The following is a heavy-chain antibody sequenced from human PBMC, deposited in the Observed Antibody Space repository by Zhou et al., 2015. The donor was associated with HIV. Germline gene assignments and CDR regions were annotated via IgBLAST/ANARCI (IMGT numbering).Heavy chain of an antibody. CDR2: IIPIFGTA. CDR1: GGTFSSYA. V-gene: IGHV1-69*12. D-gene: IGHD3-22*01. J-gene: IGHJ1*01. Sequence: QVQLVQSGAEVKKPGSSVKVSCKASGGTFSSYAISWVRQAPGQGLEWMGGIIPIFGTANYAQKFQGRVTITADESTSTAYMELSSLRSEDTAVYYCARDMLSHYDSSGLQGRYFQHVGPGHPGPPSPQ. CDR3: ARDMLSHYDSSGLQGRYFQH.